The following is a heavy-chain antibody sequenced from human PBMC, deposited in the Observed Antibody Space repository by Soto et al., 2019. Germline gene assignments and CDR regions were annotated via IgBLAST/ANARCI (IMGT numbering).Heavy chain of an antibody. Sequence: EVQLVESGGGLIQPGGSLRLSCAVSGFTVSNNYMSWVRQAPGKGLEGVSVIYSGGYTAYGDSVKGRFTISRDNSKNPLFLQRNSLGACDPAVCCWGAQPGGGGYWGQGTLVTVSS. V-gene: IGHV3-53*01. J-gene: IGHJ4*02. CDR3: GAQPGGGGY. CDR1: GFTVSNNY. CDR2: IYSGGYT. D-gene: IGHD3-16*01.